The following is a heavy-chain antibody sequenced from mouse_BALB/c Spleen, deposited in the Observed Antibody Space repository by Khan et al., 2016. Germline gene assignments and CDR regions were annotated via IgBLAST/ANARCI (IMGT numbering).Heavy chain of an antibody. CDR1: GFDFSRYW. CDR2: INPDSSTI. Sequence: EVKLLESGGGLVQPGGSLKLSCAASGFDFSRYWMSWVRQAPGKGLEWIGYINPDSSTINYTPSLKDKFIISRDNTKNTLYLQMSKVRSEDTDLYDWASTSWYFDVWGAGTTVTVSS. V-gene: IGHV4-1*02. J-gene: IGHJ1*01. CDR3: ASTSWYFDV.